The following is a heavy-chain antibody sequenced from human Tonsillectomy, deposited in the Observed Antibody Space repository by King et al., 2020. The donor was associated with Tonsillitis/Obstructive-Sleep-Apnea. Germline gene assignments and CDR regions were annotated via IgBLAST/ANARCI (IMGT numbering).Heavy chain of an antibody. J-gene: IGHJ4*02. Sequence: QLQESGPGLVKPSGTLSLTCVVSGGSISSDNWWSWVRQPRGKGLEWLGEIHPSGSTNYKPSLRSRVTMSVDKSKNQFSLKLNSVSAADTAVYYCAKDGRDTIFGVVAIWGQGTLVTVSS. CDR3: AKDGRDTIFGVVAI. V-gene: IGHV4-4*02. CDR1: GGSISSDNW. CDR2: IHPSGST. D-gene: IGHD3-3*01.